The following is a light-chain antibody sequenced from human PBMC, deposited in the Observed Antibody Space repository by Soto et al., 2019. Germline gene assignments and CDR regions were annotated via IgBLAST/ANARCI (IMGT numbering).Light chain of an antibody. Sequence: DIQMTPSPSSLSASVADTVTMICRASQSIALSVNWYQQKPGKAPKLLMYVAFTLESGVPPRFSGSGSGTEFTLTFRSLQPEDFATYYCQQSFRTPITFGQGTGWRL. V-gene: IGKV1-39*01. CDR1: QSIALS. CDR2: VAF. J-gene: IGKJ5*01. CDR3: QQSFRTPIT.